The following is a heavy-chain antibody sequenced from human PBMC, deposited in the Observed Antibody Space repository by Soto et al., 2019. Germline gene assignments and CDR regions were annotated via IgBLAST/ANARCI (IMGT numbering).Heavy chain of an antibody. CDR2: INHSGST. CDR1: GGSFSGYY. D-gene: IGHD2-15*01. Sequence: SETLSLTCAVYGGSFSGYYWSWIRQPPGKGLEWIGEINHSGSTNYNPSLKSRVTISVDTSKNQFSLKLSSVTAADTAVYYCAAEYCSGGSCTGEDVWGKGTTVTVSS. J-gene: IGHJ6*04. V-gene: IGHV4-34*01. CDR3: AAEYCSGGSCTGEDV.